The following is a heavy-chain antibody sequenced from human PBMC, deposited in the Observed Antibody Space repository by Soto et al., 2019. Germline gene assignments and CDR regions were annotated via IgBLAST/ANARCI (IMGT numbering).Heavy chain of an antibody. D-gene: IGHD1-26*01. J-gene: IGHJ4*02. CDR1: GFTFSNHG. CDR3: ARGRGSGSSYQLDY. V-gene: IGHV3-33*01. Sequence: QVQLVESGGGVVQPGRSLRLSCAASGFTFSNHGMHWVRQAPGKGLEWVARIYYDGSSEFYADSAKGRFTISRDSSKNTLYLQMNSLRAEDTAVYYCARGRGSGSSYQLDYWGQGTLVTVSP. CDR2: IYYDGSSE.